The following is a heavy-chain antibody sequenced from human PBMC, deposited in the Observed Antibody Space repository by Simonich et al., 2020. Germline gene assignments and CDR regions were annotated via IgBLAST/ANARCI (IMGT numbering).Heavy chain of an antibody. J-gene: IGHJ4*02. Sequence: EVQLVESGGGLVQPGGSLRLSCAASGFTFSSYWMHGVRQAPGKGLGWVQRINSDGSSTSDADSVKGRFTISRDNAKNTLYLQMNSLRAEDTAVYYCARNRLDYWGQGTLVTVSS. CDR3: ARNRLDY. CDR1: GFTFSSYW. V-gene: IGHV3-74*01. CDR2: INSDGSST.